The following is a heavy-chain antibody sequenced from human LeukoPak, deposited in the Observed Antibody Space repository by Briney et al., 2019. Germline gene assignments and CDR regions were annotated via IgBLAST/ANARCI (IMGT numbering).Heavy chain of an antibody. CDR1: GGSIGSLSFTAFY. CDR3: LRLGSANYYNSFDY. Sequence: SETLSLTCTVSGGSIGSLSFTAFYWGWIRQPPGKGLEWIGGINYSGSTYYNPSLRSRVTISVGTSKNHFSLKLSSVTAADTAVYYCLRLGSANYYNSFDYWGQGTLVTVSS. V-gene: IGHV4-39*02. D-gene: IGHD3-10*01. CDR2: INYSGST. J-gene: IGHJ4*02.